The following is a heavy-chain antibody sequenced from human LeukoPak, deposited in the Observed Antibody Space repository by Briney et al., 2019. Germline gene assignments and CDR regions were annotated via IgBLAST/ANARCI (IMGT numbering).Heavy chain of an antibody. CDR1: GGSISSGDYY. CDR2: IFYSGST. CDR3: ASQYKGPYYGNNGYYLDN. D-gene: IGHD3-16*01. J-gene: IGHJ4*02. Sequence: SETLSLTCTVSGGSISSGDYYWSWSRQPPGQGLEWIGYIFYSGSTYYNPSIKSRLTISVDTSKSQFSLKLISVTAADTAVYFSASQYKGPYYGNNGYYLDNWGRGTLVTLSS. V-gene: IGHV4-30-4*01.